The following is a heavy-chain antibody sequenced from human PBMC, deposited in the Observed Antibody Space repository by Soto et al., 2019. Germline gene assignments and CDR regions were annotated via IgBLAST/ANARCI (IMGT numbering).Heavy chain of an antibody. V-gene: IGHV3-30*03. CDR3: ARESAYYYDSSGYYPDY. J-gene: IGHJ4*02. CDR1: GFTFSAYS. CDR2: ISYDGSNK. Sequence: GGSLRLSCAASGFTFSAYSMHWVRQAPGKGLEWVAVISYDGSNKYYADSVKGRFTISRDNSKNTLYLQMNSLRAEDTAVYYCARESAYYYDSSGYYPDYWGQGTLVTVSS. D-gene: IGHD3-22*01.